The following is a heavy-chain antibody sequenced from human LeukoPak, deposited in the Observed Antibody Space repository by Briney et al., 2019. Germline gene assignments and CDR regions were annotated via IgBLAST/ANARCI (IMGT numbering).Heavy chain of an antibody. V-gene: IGHV3-69-1*01. J-gene: IGHJ6*03. CDR1: GFTVSSNY. CDR3: ARDLPSMVRGVIKNYMDV. Sequence: GGSLRLSCAASGFTVSSNYMSWVRQAPGKGLEWVSSISSSSYIYYADSVKGRFTISRDNAKNSLYLQMNSLRAEDTAVYYCARDLPSMVRGVIKNYMDVWGKGTTVTVSS. CDR2: ISSSSYI. D-gene: IGHD3-10*01.